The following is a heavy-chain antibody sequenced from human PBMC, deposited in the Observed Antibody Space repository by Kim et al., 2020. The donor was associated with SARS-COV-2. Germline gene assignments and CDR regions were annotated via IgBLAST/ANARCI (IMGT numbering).Heavy chain of an antibody. V-gene: IGHV4-31*03. CDR1: GGSISSGGYY. CDR3: ARGLDYGDYEPFGY. D-gene: IGHD4-17*01. J-gene: IGHJ4*02. Sequence: SETLSLTCTVSGGSISSGGYYWSWIRQHPGKGLEWIGYIYYSGSTYYNPSLKSRVTISVDTSKNQFSLKLSSVTAADTAVYYCARGLDYGDYEPFGYWGQGTLVTVSS. CDR2: IYYSGST.